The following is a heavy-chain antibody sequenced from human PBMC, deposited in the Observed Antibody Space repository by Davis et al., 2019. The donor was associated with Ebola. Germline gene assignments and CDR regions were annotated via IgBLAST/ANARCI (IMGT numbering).Heavy chain of an antibody. V-gene: IGHV3-66*01. CDR3: ASSSIAARPGYYYGMDV. CDR2: SYSGGTT. J-gene: IGHJ6*02. CDR1: GFTVSSNY. D-gene: IGHD6-6*01. Sequence: GESLKISCAASGFTVSSNYMSWVRQAPGKGLEWVSVSYSGGTTYYADSVKGRFTISRDNSKNTLYLQMNSLRAEDTAVYYCASSSIAARPGYYYGMDVWGQGTTVTVSS.